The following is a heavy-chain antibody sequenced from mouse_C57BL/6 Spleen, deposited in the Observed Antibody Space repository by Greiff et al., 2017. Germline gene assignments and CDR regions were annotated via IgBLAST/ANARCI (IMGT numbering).Heavy chain of an antibody. CDR2: IDPSDSYT. J-gene: IGHJ1*03. Sequence: VQLQQSGAELVKPGASVKLSCKASGYTFTSYWMHWVKQRPGQGLEWIGAIDPSDSYTNYNQKFKGKSTLTVDKSSSTAYMQLSSRTSEDSAVYYCARPYNDSPYWYFDVWGTGTTVTVSS. CDR1: GYTFTSYW. V-gene: IGHV1-69*01. CDR3: ARPYNDSPYWYFDV. D-gene: IGHD2-12*01.